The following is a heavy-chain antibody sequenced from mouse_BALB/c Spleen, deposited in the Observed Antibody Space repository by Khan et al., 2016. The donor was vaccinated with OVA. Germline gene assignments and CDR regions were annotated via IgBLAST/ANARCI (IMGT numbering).Heavy chain of an antibody. D-gene: IGHD1-1*01. CDR2: MFPGDGST. J-gene: IGHJ3*01. CDR3: AMGGYGGFAY. CDR1: GYTFTSYD. V-gene: IGHV1-85*01. Sequence: QVQLQQSGAELVKPGASVKLSCKASGYTFTSYDINWVRQRPEQGLEWIGWMFPGDGSTKYNENFKGKAPLTTDKSSSTAYMQLSRLTSEDSGAYFWAMGGYGGFAYWGQGTLVTVSA.